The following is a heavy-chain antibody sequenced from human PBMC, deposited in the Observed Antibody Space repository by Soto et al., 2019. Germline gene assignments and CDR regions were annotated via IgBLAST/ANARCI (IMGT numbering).Heavy chain of an antibody. CDR3: ARDTNGLHY. V-gene: IGHV3-74*01. CDR1: GLIFSNYK. Sequence: EVQLVESGGGLVQPGGSLRLSCAASGLIFSNYKMHWVRQAPGKGLVWVSRINTDGSITDYAAAVKGRFTVSRDNAKNTMYLQMISLTVDDTAVYFCARDTNGLHYWGQGTLVTVSS. D-gene: IGHD2-2*01. J-gene: IGHJ4*02. CDR2: INTDGSIT.